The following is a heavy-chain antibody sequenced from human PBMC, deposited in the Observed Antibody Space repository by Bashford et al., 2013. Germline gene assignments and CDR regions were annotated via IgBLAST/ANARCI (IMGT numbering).Heavy chain of an antibody. D-gene: IGHD3-16*01. V-gene: IGHV1-3*01. Sequence: WVRQAPGQSLEWMGWIDAARGNTKYSQKYQGRVTITRDTSASVAYLELSSMTAADTAVYYCARQVMDNGWPRYADYWGQGTLVTVSS. J-gene: IGHJ4*02. CDR3: ARQVMDNGWPRYADY. CDR2: IDAARGNT.